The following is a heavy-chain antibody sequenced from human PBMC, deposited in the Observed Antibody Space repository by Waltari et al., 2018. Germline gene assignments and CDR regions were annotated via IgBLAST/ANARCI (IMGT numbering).Heavy chain of an antibody. CDR2: VYWDGDK. Sequence: QITLTESGPRQVRPTQTLTLTCTLSGFSLRTDGVGVGWVRQLPTKVLEWLAIVYWDGDKSYSPSLKSRLTITGDTSKNQVVLTMINMDPVDTAAYLCVYSRRGAGSGSRWYYFNYWGQGTLVIVSS. CDR3: VYSRRGAGSGSRWYYFNY. CDR1: GFSLRTDGVG. J-gene: IGHJ4*02. D-gene: IGHD6-19*01. V-gene: IGHV2-5*02.